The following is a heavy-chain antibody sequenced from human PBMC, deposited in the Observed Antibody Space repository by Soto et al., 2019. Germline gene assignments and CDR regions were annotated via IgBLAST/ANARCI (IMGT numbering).Heavy chain of an antibody. J-gene: IGHJ4*02. CDR1: GYSFTSYW. CDR3: ATLRADCGGGNCSSYYFDY. CDR2: IYPDDSDS. D-gene: IGHD2-15*01. V-gene: IGHV5-51*01. Sequence: PGESLKISCKGSGYSFTSYWIGWVRQVSGKGLEWMAIIYPDDSDSRYSPSFQGQVTVSVDKSITTVYLQWTSLKASDTAMYYCATLRADCGGGNCSSYYFDYWGQGTPVTVSS.